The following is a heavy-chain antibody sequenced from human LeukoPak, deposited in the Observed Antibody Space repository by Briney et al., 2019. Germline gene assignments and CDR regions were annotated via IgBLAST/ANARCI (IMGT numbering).Heavy chain of an antibody. CDR2: INHSGST. J-gene: IGHJ5*02. D-gene: IGHD2-2*01. CDR1: GGSFSGYY. Sequence: SETLSLTCAVSGGSFSGYYWSWICQSPGKGLEWIGEINHSGSTNYNPSLQSRVTISVDTSKYQFSLKLTSVTAADTAVYYGARVYCTSTSCANFDPWGQGTLVTVSS. V-gene: IGHV4-34*01. CDR3: ARVYCTSTSCANFDP.